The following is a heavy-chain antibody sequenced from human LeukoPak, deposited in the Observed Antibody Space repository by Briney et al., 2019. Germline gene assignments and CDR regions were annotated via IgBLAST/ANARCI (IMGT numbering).Heavy chain of an antibody. D-gene: IGHD3-10*01. CDR1: GGTFSSYA. V-gene: IGHV1-69*04. CDR2: SIPIFGIA. Sequence: EASVKVSCKASGGTFSSYAISWVRQAPGQGLEWMGRSIPIFGIANYAQKFQGRVTITADNSTSTAYMELSSLSSEDTAVSYCASESERITMPQYYFDYWGQGTLVTVSS. CDR3: ASESERITMPQYYFDY. J-gene: IGHJ4*02.